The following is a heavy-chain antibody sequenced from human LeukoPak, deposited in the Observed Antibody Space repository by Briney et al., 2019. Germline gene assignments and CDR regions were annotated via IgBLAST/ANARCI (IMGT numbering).Heavy chain of an antibody. CDR3: TTDRQLTLXXFDL. J-gene: IGHJ2*01. V-gene: IGHV3-15*01. D-gene: IGHD1-1*01. CDR2: IKSKTDGGTT. CDR1: GFTFRNAW. Sequence: PGGSLRLSCAVSGFTFRNAWMSWVRQAPGKGLEWVGRIKSKTDGGTTDYAAPVKGRFTISRDDSKNTLYLQMNSLKTEDTAVYYCTTDRQLTLXXFDLWGRGTLVTVSS.